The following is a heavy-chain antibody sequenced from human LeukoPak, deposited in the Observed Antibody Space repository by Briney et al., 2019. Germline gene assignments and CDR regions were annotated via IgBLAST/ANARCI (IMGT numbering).Heavy chain of an antibody. Sequence: ASVKVSCKASGYTFTSYDINWVRQATGQGLEWMGWMNPNRGNTGYAQKFQGRVTITRNTSISTAYMELSSLRSEDTAVYYCARDYYDSSGYEYYFDYWGQGTLVTVSS. J-gene: IGHJ4*02. CDR2: MNPNRGNT. CDR1: GYTFTSYD. V-gene: IGHV1-8*03. CDR3: ARDYYDSSGYEYYFDY. D-gene: IGHD3-22*01.